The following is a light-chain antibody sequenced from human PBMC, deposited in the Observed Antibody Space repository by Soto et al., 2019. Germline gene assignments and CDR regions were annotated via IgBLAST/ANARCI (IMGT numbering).Light chain of an antibody. V-gene: IGKV3-15*01. Sequence: ETVLTQSPAALSVSPGGRATLSCRASQDVMYDLAWYQQKPGQAPRLLVYGASTRATDAPPRFRGSGSGREFSLTISSLQSEDFATYYCQQYRSWPRTFGQGSRVEIK. J-gene: IGKJ1*01. CDR1: QDVMYD. CDR3: QQYRSWPRT. CDR2: GAS.